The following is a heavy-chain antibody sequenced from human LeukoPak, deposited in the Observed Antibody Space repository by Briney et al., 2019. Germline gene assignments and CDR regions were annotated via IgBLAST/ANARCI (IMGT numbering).Heavy chain of an antibody. V-gene: IGHV3-30-3*01. CDR1: GFTFSSYA. J-gene: IGHJ6*02. D-gene: IGHD3-22*01. CDR3: ARDRGTMIVASQPKYYYYYGMDV. Sequence: GGSLRLSCAASGFTFSSYAMHWVRQAPGKGLEWVAVISYDGSNKYYAGSVKGRFTISRDNSKNTLYLQMNSLRAEDTAVYYCARDRGTMIVASQPKYYYYYGMDVWGQGTTVTVSS. CDR2: ISYDGSNK.